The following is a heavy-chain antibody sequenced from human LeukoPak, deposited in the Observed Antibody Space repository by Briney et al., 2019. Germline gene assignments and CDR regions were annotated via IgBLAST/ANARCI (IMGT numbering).Heavy chain of an antibody. V-gene: IGHV3-23*01. CDR1: RFTFSSYA. D-gene: IGHD2-2*01. CDR3: ARSPTAINGYFDP. Sequence: QPGGSLRLSCAASRFTFSSYAMSWVRQAPGKGLEWVSIISGGGGSTYYADSVKGRFTISRDNSKNTLYLQVNSLRADDTAVYYCARSPTAINGYFDPWGQGTLVTVSS. CDR2: ISGGGGST. J-gene: IGHJ5*02.